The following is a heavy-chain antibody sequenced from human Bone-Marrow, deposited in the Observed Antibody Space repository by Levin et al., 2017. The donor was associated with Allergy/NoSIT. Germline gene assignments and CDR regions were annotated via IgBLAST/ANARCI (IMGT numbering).Heavy chain of an antibody. CDR3: VRGRHTDYGFDY. J-gene: IGHJ4*02. Sequence: PGGSLRLSCAASGFTVSSHLMNWVRQAPGKGLEWVSIIVNGGSTFYADSVKGRFTMSSDSSKNTVFLQMNSLRVEDTAVYYCVRGRHTDYGFDYWGQGTLVTVPS. V-gene: IGHV3-53*01. D-gene: IGHD3-16*01. CDR1: GFTVSSHL. CDR2: IVNGGST.